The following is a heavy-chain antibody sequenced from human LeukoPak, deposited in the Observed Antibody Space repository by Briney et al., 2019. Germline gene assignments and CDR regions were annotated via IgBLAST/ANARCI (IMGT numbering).Heavy chain of an antibody. V-gene: IGHV3-74*01. CDR3: VRGVYASGSSP. CDR2: IISDGSS. CDR1: GFTLSSYR. Sequence: GGSLRLSCEASGFTLSSYRMYWVRQAPGKGLVWVSRIISDGSSNYADSVKGRFTISRDNAKNTLYLQMNSLRAEDTAVYYCVRGVYASGSSPWGQGTLVTVSS. J-gene: IGHJ5*02. D-gene: IGHD3-10*01.